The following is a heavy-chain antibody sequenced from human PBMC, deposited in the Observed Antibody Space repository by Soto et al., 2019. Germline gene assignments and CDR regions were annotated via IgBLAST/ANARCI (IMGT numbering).Heavy chain of an antibody. CDR2: ISRDSSYI. D-gene: IGHD4-17*01. V-gene: IGHV3-21*01. J-gene: IGHJ6*02. Sequence: EVQLVESGGGLVKPGGSMRLSCAASGFTFSSFSMSWVRQAPGKGLEWVSSISRDSSYIYYTDSLKGRVTISRDNAKKSRYLHMNSLSAEDTAVYYCARVYGDYYYCSGLDVWGQGTTVTVSS. CDR1: GFTFSSFS. CDR3: ARVYGDYYYCSGLDV.